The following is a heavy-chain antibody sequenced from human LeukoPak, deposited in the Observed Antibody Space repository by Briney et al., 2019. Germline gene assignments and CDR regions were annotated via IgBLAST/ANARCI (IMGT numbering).Heavy chain of an antibody. CDR1: GFTFSSYG. CDR2: IWYDGSNK. D-gene: IGHD3-22*01. V-gene: IGHV3-33*01. CDR3: ARDLHFYYDSSGYLPSY. Sequence: GGSLRLSCAASGFTFSSYGMHWVRQAPGKGLEWVAVIWYDGSNKYYADSVKGRFTISRDNSKNTLYLQMNSLRAEDTAAYYCARDLHFYYDSSGYLPSYWGQGTLVTVSS. J-gene: IGHJ4*02.